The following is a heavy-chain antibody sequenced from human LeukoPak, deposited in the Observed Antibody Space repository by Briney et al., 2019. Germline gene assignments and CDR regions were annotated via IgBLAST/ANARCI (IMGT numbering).Heavy chain of an antibody. CDR1: GYTFTDYA. V-gene: IGHV1-3*01. J-gene: IGHJ6*02. CDR2: INPGNGDT. D-gene: IGHD2-15*01. Sequence: ASVKVSCKGSGYTFTDYAVHWVRQAPGQRLEWLGWINPGNGDTKYSQNFQGRVTVTSDTSAATAYVELNSLTSEDTAVYYCARERWHCRVNCYSVYYYALDVWGQGTTVTVSS. CDR3: ARERWHCRVNCYSVYYYALDV.